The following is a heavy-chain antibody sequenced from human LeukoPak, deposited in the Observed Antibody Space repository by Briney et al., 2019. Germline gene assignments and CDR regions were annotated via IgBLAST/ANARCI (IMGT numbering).Heavy chain of an antibody. CDR1: GDSISSYY. CDR2: IYYSGGT. CDR3: AVSSGWTAGAFDI. V-gene: IGHV4-59*01. Sequence: PSETLSLTCTVSGDSISSYYWSWIRQPPGKGLEWIGYIYYSGGTNYNPSLKSRVTISVDTSKNQFSLKLSSVTAADTAVYYCAVSSGWTAGAFDIWGQGTMVTVSS. D-gene: IGHD6-19*01. J-gene: IGHJ3*02.